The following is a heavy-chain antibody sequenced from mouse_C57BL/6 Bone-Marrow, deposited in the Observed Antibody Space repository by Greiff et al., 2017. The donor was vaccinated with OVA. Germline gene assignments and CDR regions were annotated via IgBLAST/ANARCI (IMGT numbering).Heavy chain of an antibody. V-gene: IGHV6-3*01. D-gene: IGHD2-4*01. CDR1: GFTFSNYW. Sequence: EVKVEESGGGLVQPGGSMKLSCVASGFTFSNYWMNWVRQSPEKGLEWVAQIRLKSDNYATHYAESVKGRFTISRDDSKSSVYLQMNNLRAEDTGIYYCTGGGLRPYFDYWGQGTTLTVSS. CDR3: TGGGLRPYFDY. CDR2: IRLKSDNYAT. J-gene: IGHJ2*01.